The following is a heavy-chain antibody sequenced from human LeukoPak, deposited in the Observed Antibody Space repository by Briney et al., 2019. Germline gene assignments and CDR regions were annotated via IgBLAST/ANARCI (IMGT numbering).Heavy chain of an antibody. CDR2: INHSGST. CDR3: ARVRERSYFDYFDY. J-gene: IGHJ4*02. V-gene: IGHV4-34*01. D-gene: IGHD2-21*01. Sequence: PSETLSLTCAVYGGSFSGYYWSWIRQPPGKGLGWIGEINHSGSTNYNPSLESRVTISVDTSKNQFSLKLSSVTAADTAVYYCARVRERSYFDYFDYWGQGTLVTVSS. CDR1: GGSFSGYY.